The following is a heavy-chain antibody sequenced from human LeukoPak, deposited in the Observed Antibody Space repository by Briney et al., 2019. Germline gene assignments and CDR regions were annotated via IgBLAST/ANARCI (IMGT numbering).Heavy chain of an antibody. CDR3: ARVADSSGYYYYMDV. J-gene: IGHJ6*03. D-gene: IGHD3-22*01. Sequence: SVKVSCKASGGTFSSYAISWVRQAPGQWLEWMGGIIPIFGTANYAQKFQGRVTITTDESTSTAYMELSSLRSEDTAVYYCARVADSSGYYYYMDVWGKGTTVTVSS. CDR2: IIPIFGTA. CDR1: GGTFSSYA. V-gene: IGHV1-69*05.